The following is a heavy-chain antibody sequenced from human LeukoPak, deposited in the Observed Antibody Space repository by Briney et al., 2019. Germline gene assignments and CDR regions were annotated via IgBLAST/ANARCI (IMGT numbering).Heavy chain of an antibody. CDR1: GFTFSSYA. CDR2: ISGSGGST. CDR3: AKGFGYRRSWSPSY. Sequence: GGSLRLSCAASGFTFSSYAMSWVRQAPGKGLEWVSAISGSGGSTYYADSVKGRLTISRDNSKNTLYLQMNSLRAEDTAVYYCAKGFGYRRSWSPSYWGQGTLVTVSS. V-gene: IGHV3-23*01. D-gene: IGHD6-13*01. J-gene: IGHJ4*02.